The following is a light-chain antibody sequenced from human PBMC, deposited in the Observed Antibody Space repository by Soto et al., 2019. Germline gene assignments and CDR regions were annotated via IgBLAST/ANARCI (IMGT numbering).Light chain of an antibody. CDR1: QSVSSS. CDR2: GAS. Sequence: EIVMTQSPATLSVSPGGRATLSCRTSQSVSSSLAWYQQKPGQAPSLLIYGASTRATGIPARFSGSGSGTEFTLTISSLQSEDCAVYYCQQYKNWPWTFGQGTKVDI. J-gene: IGKJ1*01. CDR3: QQYKNWPWT. V-gene: IGKV3-15*01.